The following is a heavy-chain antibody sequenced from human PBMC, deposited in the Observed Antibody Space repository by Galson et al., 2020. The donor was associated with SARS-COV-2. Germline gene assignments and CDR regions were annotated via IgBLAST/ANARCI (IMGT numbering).Heavy chain of an antibody. J-gene: IGHJ4*02. CDR1: GESLSGFY. D-gene: IGHD2-21*02. Sequence: SETLSLTCGVYGESLSGFYWSWIRQSPGKGLEWIGEINHLGSTNYNPSLKSRVTISVDTSKNQFSLKLSSVTAADTAVYYCARGMTEVFYWGQGTLVTVSS. V-gene: IGHV4-34*01. CDR2: INHLGST. CDR3: ARGMTEVFY.